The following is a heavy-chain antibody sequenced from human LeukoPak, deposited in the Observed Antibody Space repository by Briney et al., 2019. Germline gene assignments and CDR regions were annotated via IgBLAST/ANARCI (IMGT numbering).Heavy chain of an antibody. D-gene: IGHD6-6*01. CDR1: GFTFSNYA. J-gene: IGHJ4*02. V-gene: IGHV3-23*01. CDR3: AKTGGPYSSSSRRSLDC. Sequence: PGGSLRLSCAASGFTFSNYAMSWVRQAPGKGLEWVSAIGTSGAGTYYADSVKGRFTISRDNSKNTLYLQMNSLRAEDTAVYYCAKTGGPYSSSSRRSLDCWGQGTLVTVSS. CDR2: IGTSGAGT.